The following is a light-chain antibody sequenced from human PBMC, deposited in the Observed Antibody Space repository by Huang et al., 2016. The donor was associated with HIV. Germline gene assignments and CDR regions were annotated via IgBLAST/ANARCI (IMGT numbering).Light chain of an antibody. V-gene: IGKV1-39*01. Sequence: DIQMTQSPSSLSASVGDRVTISCRASQSINTYLNWYQQKPGKAPKLLIYAAYRLQSGVPSRFSGSGSGTDFTLTISSLQPEDFATYHCQQSDSTPFTFGPGTKVHIK. CDR1: QSINTY. CDR2: AAY. J-gene: IGKJ3*01. CDR3: QQSDSTPFT.